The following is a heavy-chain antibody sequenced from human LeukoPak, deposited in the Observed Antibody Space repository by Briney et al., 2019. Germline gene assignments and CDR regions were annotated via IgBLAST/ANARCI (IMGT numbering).Heavy chain of an antibody. D-gene: IGHD4-17*01. Sequence: SETLSLTCAVSGGSISSSNWWSWVRQPPGKGLEWIGEIYHSGSTNYNPSLKSRVTISVDKSKNQFSLKLSSVTAADTAVYYCAGYYGDYGGWFDPWGQGTLVTVSS. CDR2: IYHSGST. J-gene: IGHJ5*02. CDR3: AGYYGDYGGWFDP. CDR1: GGSISSSNW. V-gene: IGHV4-4*02.